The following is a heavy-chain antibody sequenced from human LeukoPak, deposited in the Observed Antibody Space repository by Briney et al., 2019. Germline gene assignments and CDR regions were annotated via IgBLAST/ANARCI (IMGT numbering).Heavy chain of an antibody. CDR3: ARGLGLVGDY. CDR2: INHSGST. J-gene: IGHJ4*02. D-gene: IGHD1-26*01. Sequence: PSETLSLTCAVYGGSFSGYYWSWIRQPPGKGLEWIGEINHSGSTNYNPSLKSRVTISVDTSKNQFSLKLSSVTAADTAVYYCARGLGLVGDYWGQGTLVTVSS. CDR1: GGSFSGYY. V-gene: IGHV4-34*01.